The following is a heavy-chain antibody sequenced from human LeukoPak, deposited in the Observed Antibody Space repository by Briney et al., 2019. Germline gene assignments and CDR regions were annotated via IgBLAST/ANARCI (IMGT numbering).Heavy chain of an antibody. CDR3: ARAPYSYGHRRYFDL. CDR1: GGSTSSSSYY. J-gene: IGHJ2*01. CDR2: IYYSGST. D-gene: IGHD5-18*01. Sequence: SETLSLTCTVSGGSTSSSSYYWGWIRQPPGKGLEWIGSIYYSGSTYYNPSLKSRVTISVDTSKNQFSLKLSSVTAADTAVYYCARAPYSYGHRRYFDLWGRGTLVTVSS. V-gene: IGHV4-39*07.